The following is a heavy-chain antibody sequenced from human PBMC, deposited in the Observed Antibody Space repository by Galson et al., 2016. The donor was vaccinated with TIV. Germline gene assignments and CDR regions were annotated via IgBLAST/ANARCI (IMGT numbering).Heavy chain of an antibody. D-gene: IGHD4-17*01. Sequence: SETLSLTCTVSGGSISTYYWSWIRQPPGKGLEWIGYFYHTGSTNYNPSLRGRATISVDRSKNQLSLSLSSVTAADTAVYFCTRDVTVLPETTDYYYYYVDVWGRGTTVTVSS. CDR2: FYHTGST. CDR3: TRDVTVLPETTDYYYYYVDV. CDR1: GGSISTYY. J-gene: IGHJ6*03. V-gene: IGHV4-59*01.